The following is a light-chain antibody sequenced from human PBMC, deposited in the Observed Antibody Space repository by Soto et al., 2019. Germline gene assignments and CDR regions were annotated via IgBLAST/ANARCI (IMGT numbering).Light chain of an antibody. CDR3: QQLDTYPLT. CDR1: QDINSN. J-gene: IGKJ4*01. CDR2: SAS. V-gene: IGKV1-9*01. Sequence: DIQLTQSPSFLSASVGDRVTITCRASQDINSNLAWYQQKPGKAPNLLIYSASTLQSGVPSRVSGSGSGTEFTLTISSLQPEDFVTYYCQQLDTYPLTFGGGTKVEIK.